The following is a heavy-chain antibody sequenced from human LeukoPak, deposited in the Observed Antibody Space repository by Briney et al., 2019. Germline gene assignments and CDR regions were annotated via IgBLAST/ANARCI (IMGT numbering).Heavy chain of an antibody. J-gene: IGHJ4*02. Sequence: KSSGTLSLTCAVSGGSISSSNWWSWVRQPPGKGLEWIGSIYYSGSTYYNPSLKGRVTISVDTSKNQFSLKLSSVTAADTAVYYCARLRRLEIARHHAEYYFDYWGQGTLVTVSS. D-gene: IGHD5-24*01. V-gene: IGHV4-4*02. CDR1: GGSISSSNW. CDR3: ARLRRLEIARHHAEYYFDY. CDR2: IYYSGST.